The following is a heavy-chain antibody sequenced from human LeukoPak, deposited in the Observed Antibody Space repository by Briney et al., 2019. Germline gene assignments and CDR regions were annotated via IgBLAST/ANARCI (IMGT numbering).Heavy chain of an antibody. CDR3: ARRMACGGDCFRGYDY. CDR1: AFTRRSNY. D-gene: IGHD2-21*02. Sequence: SLRLSGATPAFTRRSNYMNWVPNAPRKGMETGSVSYSKGDTNSADSVKGRFSISRDNSKTTLYLQMSSLRAEDTAVYYCARRMACGGDCFRGYDYWGQGTLVTVSS. J-gene: IGHJ4*02. V-gene: IGHV3-66*01. CDR2: SYSKGDT.